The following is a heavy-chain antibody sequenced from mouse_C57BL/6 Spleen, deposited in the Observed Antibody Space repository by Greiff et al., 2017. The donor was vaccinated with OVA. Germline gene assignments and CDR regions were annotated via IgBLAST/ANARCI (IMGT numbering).Heavy chain of an antibody. CDR1: GYTFTSYW. D-gene: IGHD1-1*01. CDR3: ARRDITTVVEPWAMDY. J-gene: IGHJ4*01. CDR2: LDPSDSYT. Sequence: QVQLQQPGAELVMPGASVKLSCKASGYTFTSYWMHWVKQRPGQGLEWIGELDPSDSYTNYNQKFKGKSTLTVDKSSSTAYMQLSSLTSEDSAVYYCARRDITTVVEPWAMDYWGQGTSVTVSS. V-gene: IGHV1-69*01.